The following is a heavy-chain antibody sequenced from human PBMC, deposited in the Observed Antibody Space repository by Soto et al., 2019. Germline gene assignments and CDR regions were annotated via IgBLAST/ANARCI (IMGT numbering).Heavy chain of an antibody. CDR1: GYSFTSYW. D-gene: IGHD4-4*01. CDR3: ARGTVTPYYYYGMDV. V-gene: IGHV5-10-1*01. Sequence: GESLKISCKGSGYSFTSYWISWVRQMPGKGLEWMGRIDPSDSYTNYSPSFQGHVTISADKSISTAYLQWSSLKASDTAMYYCARGTVTPYYYYGMDVWGQGTTVTVS. CDR2: IDPSDSYT. J-gene: IGHJ6*02.